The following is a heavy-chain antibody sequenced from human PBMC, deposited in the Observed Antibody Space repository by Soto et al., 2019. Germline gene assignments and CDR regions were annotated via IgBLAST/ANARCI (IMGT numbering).Heavy chain of an antibody. CDR2: INHSGST. CDR3: ARGLGGDSSGYYGWFDP. Sequence: SETLSLTCAVYCGSFSGYYWSWIRQPPGKGLEWIGEINHSGSTNYNPSLKSRVTISVDTSKNQFSLKLSSVTAADTAVYYCARGLGGDSSGYYGWFDPWGQGTLVTVS. D-gene: IGHD3-22*01. V-gene: IGHV4-34*01. J-gene: IGHJ5*02. CDR1: CGSFSGYY.